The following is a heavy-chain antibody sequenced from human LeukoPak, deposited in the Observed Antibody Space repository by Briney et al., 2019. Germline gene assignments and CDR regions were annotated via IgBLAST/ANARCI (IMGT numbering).Heavy chain of an antibody. CDR3: ARGSGSYGGAFDY. CDR2: IKQDGSDK. Sequence: GGSLRLSCAASGFTFSYYWMNWVRQAPGRRLEWVASIKQDGSDKYYVDSVKGRFTISRDNAKNSLHLQMNSLRVEGTAVYYCARGSGSYGGAFDYWGQGTLVTVSS. V-gene: IGHV3-7*01. CDR1: GFTFSYYW. D-gene: IGHD1-26*01. J-gene: IGHJ4*02.